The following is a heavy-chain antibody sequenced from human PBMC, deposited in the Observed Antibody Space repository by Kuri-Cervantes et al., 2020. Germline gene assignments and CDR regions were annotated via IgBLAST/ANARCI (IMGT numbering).Heavy chain of an antibody. V-gene: IGHV4-34*01. J-gene: IGHJ6*03. Sequence: SETLSLTCAVYGGSFSGYYWSWIRQPPGKGLEWIGEINHSGSTNYNPSLKSRVTISVDTSKNQFSLKLSSVTAADTAVYYCARDAHYYDSSGLYSGYYIDVWGKGTTVTVSS. D-gene: IGHD3-22*01. CDR2: INHSGST. CDR1: GGSFSGYY. CDR3: ARDAHYYDSSGLYSGYYIDV.